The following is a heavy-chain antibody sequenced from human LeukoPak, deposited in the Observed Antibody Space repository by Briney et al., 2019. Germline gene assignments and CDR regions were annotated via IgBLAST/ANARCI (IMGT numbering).Heavy chain of an antibody. Sequence: GGSLRLSCAASGFAFSRYGIHWVRQAPGKGLEWMAVIWYDGSKKYYADSVKGRFTISRDNSNNTVFLQMSSLRADDTAVYYCARQLTTGGLDCWGQGTPVTVSS. CDR1: GFAFSRYG. CDR3: ARQLTTGGLDC. CDR2: IWYDGSKK. V-gene: IGHV3-33*01. D-gene: IGHD3-16*01. J-gene: IGHJ4*02.